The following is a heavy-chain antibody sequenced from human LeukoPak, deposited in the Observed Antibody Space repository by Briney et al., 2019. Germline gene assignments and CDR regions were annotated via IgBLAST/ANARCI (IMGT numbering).Heavy chain of an antibody. D-gene: IGHD3-10*01. J-gene: IGHJ4*02. CDR2: ISNSGGST. CDR3: AKRASGSGTSLYYFDY. CDR1: GFTFSSYA. V-gene: IGHV3-23*01. Sequence: GGSLRLSCAASGFTFSSYAMNWVRQAPGKGLEWVSVISNSGGSTFYADSVKGRFTISRDNSKNTLYLQMNSLRAEDTAVYYCAKRASGSGTSLYYFDYWGQGTLVTVSS.